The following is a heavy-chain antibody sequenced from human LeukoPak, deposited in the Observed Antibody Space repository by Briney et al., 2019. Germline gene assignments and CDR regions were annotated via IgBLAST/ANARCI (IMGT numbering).Heavy chain of an antibody. CDR1: GFTFSDYY. Sequence: PGGSLRLSCAASGFTFSDYYMSWIRQAPGKGLEWVSYITGSGSTIYYADSVKGRFTISRDNAKNSLYLQMNSLRVEDTAVYYCTSWGDTTAEYFQRWGQGTLVTVSS. CDR2: ITGSGSTI. D-gene: IGHD2-21*02. J-gene: IGHJ1*01. CDR3: TSWGDTTAEYFQR. V-gene: IGHV3-11*04.